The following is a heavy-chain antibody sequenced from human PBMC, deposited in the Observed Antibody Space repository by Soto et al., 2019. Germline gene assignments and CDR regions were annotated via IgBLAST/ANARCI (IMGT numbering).Heavy chain of an antibody. CDR3: ARATDSSGYYYYYGMDV. J-gene: IGHJ6*02. Sequence: PSETLSLTCTVSGGSISIGDYYWSCVRQPPGKGLEWIGYIYYSGSTYYNPSLKSRVTISVDTSKNQFSLKLSSVTAADTAVYYCARATDSSGYYYYYGMDVWGQGTTVTVS. V-gene: IGHV4-30-4*01. CDR2: IYYSGST. CDR1: GGSISIGDYY. D-gene: IGHD3-22*01.